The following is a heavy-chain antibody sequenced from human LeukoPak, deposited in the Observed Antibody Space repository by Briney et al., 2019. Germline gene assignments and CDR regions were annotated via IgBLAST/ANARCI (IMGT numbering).Heavy chain of an antibody. V-gene: IGHV3-23*01. CDR3: ANYMTTVTTSAFDV. CDR2: ISGSGGST. D-gene: IGHD4-17*01. J-gene: IGHJ3*01. Sequence: PGGSLRLSCAASGFTFSSYAMSWVRQAPGKGLEWVSAISGSGGSTYYADSVKGRFTISRDNSKNTLYLQMNSLRAEGTAVYYCANYMTTVTTSAFDVWGQGTMVTVSS. CDR1: GFTFSSYA.